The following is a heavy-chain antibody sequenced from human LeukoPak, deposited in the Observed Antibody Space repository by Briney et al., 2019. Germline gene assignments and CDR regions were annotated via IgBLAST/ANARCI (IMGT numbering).Heavy chain of an antibody. Sequence: GSSVKVSCKASGGTFSSYAISWVRQAPGQGLEWMGRFIPIFGTANYAKKFQGRVTITTDESTSTAYMELSSLRSEDTAVYYCARERYYDSSGYSPDAFDIWGQGTMVTVSS. CDR2: FIPIFGTA. CDR1: GGTFSSYA. V-gene: IGHV1-69*05. D-gene: IGHD3-22*01. CDR3: ARERYYDSSGYSPDAFDI. J-gene: IGHJ3*02.